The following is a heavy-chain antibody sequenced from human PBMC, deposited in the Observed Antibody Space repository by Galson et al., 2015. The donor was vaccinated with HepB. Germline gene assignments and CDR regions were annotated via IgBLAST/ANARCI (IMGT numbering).Heavy chain of an antibody. V-gene: IGHV3-48*01. CDR3: ARNPASDYYYNIDV. Sequence: SLRLSCAASGFRFMSHSMNWVRHSPGKGLEWLAYISPGGTKYYADSARGRFTISRGNAKKAMYLHMSSLRVEDTAVYYCARNPASDYYYNIDVWGQGTTVTVSS. D-gene: IGHD6-25*01. CDR2: ISPGGTK. CDR1: GFRFMSHS. J-gene: IGHJ6*02.